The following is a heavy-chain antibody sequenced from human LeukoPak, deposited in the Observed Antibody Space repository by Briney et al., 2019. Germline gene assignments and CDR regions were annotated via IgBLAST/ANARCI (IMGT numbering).Heavy chain of an antibody. CDR1: GYTFTGYY. D-gene: IGHD3-10*01. Sequence: GASVKVSCKASGYTFTGYYMHWVRQAPGQGLEWMGWINPNSGGTNYAQKFQGRVTMTRDTSISTAYMELSRLRSDDTAVYYCARDLHGSGSLDRRWGQGTLVTVSS. CDR2: INPNSGGT. V-gene: IGHV1-2*02. CDR3: ARDLHGSGSLDRR. J-gene: IGHJ4*02.